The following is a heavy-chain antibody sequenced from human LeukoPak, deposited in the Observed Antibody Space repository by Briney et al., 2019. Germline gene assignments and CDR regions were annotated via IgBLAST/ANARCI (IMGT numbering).Heavy chain of an antibody. J-gene: IGHJ6*03. Sequence: ASVKVSCKASGYTFTGYYMHWVRQAPGQGLEWMGWMNPNSGNTGYAQKFQGRVTMTRNTSISTAYMELSSLRSEDTAVYYCARGIAAAIDYYYYYMDVWGKGTTVTVSS. V-gene: IGHV1-8*02. CDR3: ARGIAAAIDYYYYYMDV. D-gene: IGHD6-13*01. CDR2: MNPNSGNT. CDR1: GYTFTGYY.